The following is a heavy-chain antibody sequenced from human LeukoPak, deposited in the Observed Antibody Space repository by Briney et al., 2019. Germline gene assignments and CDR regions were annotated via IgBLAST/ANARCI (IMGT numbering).Heavy chain of an antibody. V-gene: IGHV4-59*05. J-gene: IGHJ4*02. CDR1: DDSITMYY. D-gene: IGHD3-3*01. CDR3: ARQTGAGLFILP. CDR2: IYYSGNT. Sequence: SETLSLTCSVSDDSITMYYWTWIRQPPGKGLEWIGSIYYSGNTYYNPSLKSRVTISVDTSKNQFSLILTSVTAADTAVYYCARQTGAGLFILPGGQGTLVTVSS.